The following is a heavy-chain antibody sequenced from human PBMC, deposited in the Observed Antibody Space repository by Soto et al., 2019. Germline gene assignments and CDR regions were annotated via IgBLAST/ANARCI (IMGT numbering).Heavy chain of an antibody. CDR1: GYTFTGYY. D-gene: IGHD3-3*01. J-gene: IGHJ6*02. CDR3: ARGITIFGVVKGYYYGMDV. V-gene: IGHV1-2*02. Sequence: ASVKVSCKASGYTFTGYYMHWVRQAPGQGLEWMGWINPNSGGTNYAQKFQGRVTMTRDTSISTAYMELSRPRSDDTAVYYCARGITIFGVVKGYYYGMDVWGQGTTVTVSS. CDR2: INPNSGGT.